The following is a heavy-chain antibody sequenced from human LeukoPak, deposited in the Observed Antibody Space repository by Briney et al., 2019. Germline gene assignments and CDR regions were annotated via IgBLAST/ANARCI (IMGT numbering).Heavy chain of an antibody. V-gene: IGHV3-48*03. Sequence: GGSLRLSCAASGFTFRSYEINWVRQAPGKGLEWVSYISSSGGTIYYADSVKGRFTISRDNAKNSLHLQMNSLRAEVTAVYYCARGASHYGSGSYYNALDYWGQGTLVTVSS. CDR1: GFTFRSYE. D-gene: IGHD3-10*01. CDR3: ARGASHYGSGSYYNALDY. J-gene: IGHJ4*02. CDR2: ISSSGGTI.